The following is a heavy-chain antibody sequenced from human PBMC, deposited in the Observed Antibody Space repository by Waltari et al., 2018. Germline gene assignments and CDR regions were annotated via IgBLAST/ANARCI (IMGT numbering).Heavy chain of an antibody. CDR2: ISGAGTGT. D-gene: IGHD3-10*01. V-gene: IGHV3-23*01. CDR1: GFTFRGYS. CDR3: ATFPGAETFDM. Sequence: EEQLLQSGGGLVQPGGSLRLSCAGSGFTFRGYSMVWVRQAPGRRLQWVSAISGAGTGTYYADSVKGRFTISRDNFMKTLYLQMNSLSADDTAVYYCATFPGAETFDMWGQGTMVTVSS. J-gene: IGHJ3*02.